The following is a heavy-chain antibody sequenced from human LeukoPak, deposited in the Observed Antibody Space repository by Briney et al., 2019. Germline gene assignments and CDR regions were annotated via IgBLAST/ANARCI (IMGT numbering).Heavy chain of an antibody. CDR1: GDSISSSSYY. J-gene: IGHJ4*02. V-gene: IGHV4-39*01. D-gene: IGHD2-2*01. CDR3: ATGFRGFCSSTSCSGDF. CDR2: IYYNGAT. Sequence: SETLSLTCTVSGDSISSSSYYWGWIRQPPGKGLEWIGTIYYNGATYYNPSLKSRVTISVDTSKNQFSLKLSSVTAADTAVYYCATGFRGFCSSTSCSGDFWGQGTLVTVSS.